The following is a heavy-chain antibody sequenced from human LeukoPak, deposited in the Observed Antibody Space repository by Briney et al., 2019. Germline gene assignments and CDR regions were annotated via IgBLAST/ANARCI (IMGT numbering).Heavy chain of an antibody. V-gene: IGHV4-4*07. CDR2: IYTSGST. J-gene: IGHJ3*02. CDR3: ARDSNTMVRANAFDI. D-gene: IGHD3-10*01. Sequence: SETLSLTCTVSGGSNSSYYWSWIRQPAGKGLEWIGRIYTSGSTNYNPSLKSRVTMSVDTSENQFSLKLSSVTAADTAVYYCARDSNTMVRANAFDIWGQGTMVTVSS. CDR1: GGSNSSYY.